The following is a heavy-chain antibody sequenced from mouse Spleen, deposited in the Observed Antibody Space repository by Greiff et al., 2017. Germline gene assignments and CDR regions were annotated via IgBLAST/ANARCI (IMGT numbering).Heavy chain of an antibody. J-gene: IGHJ3*01. CDR3: ARRDYDGFAY. Sequence: VQLQQSGAELVRPGASVTLSCKASGYPFTDYEMHWVKQTPVHGLEWIGAIDPETGGTAYNQKFKGKAILTADKSSSTAYMELRSLTSEDSAVYYCARRDYDGFAYWGQGTLVTVSA. CDR1: GYPFTDYE. CDR2: IDPETGGT. D-gene: IGHD2-4*01. V-gene: IGHV1-15*01.